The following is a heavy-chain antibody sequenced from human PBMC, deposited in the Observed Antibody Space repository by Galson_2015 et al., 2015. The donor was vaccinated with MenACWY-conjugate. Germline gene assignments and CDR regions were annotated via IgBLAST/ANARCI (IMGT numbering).Heavy chain of an antibody. CDR2: VDPSDSYT. CDR1: GYSFTTFW. CDR3: TRLGFSASRSYSISDY. Sequence: QSGAEVKKPGESLRISCRTSGYSFTTFWIAWVRQTPGKGLEWLGRVDPSDSYTDYNPSFQGHVTVSADRASTPAYLQWNNLKASDSAIYYCTRLGFSASRSYSISDYWGQGTLVTVSS. J-gene: IGHJ4*02. V-gene: IGHV5-10-1*01. D-gene: IGHD3-10*01.